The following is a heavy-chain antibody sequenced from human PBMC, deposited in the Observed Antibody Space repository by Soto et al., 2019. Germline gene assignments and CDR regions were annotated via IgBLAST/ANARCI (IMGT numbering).Heavy chain of an antibody. CDR2: IYYSGST. D-gene: IGHD3-22*01. CDR3: ARHTSAKTMIVVVNHAFDI. CDR1: GGSISSSSYY. Sequence: QLQLQESGPGLVKPSETLSLTSTVSGGSISSSSYYWGWIRQPPGKGLEWIGSIYYSGSTYYNPSLKSRVTISVDTSKNQFSLKLSSVTAADTAVYYCARHTSAKTMIVVVNHAFDIWGQGTMVTVSS. V-gene: IGHV4-39*01. J-gene: IGHJ3*02.